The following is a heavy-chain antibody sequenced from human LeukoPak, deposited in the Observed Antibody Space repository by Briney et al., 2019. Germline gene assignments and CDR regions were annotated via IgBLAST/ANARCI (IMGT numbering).Heavy chain of an antibody. J-gene: IGHJ4*02. CDR3: ARDSFKGIVVVVAATSHFDY. V-gene: IGHV3-30*03. Sequence: GSLRLSCAASGFTFSSYAMHWVRPAPGKGLEWVAVISYDGSNKYYADSVKGRFTISRDNSKNTLYLQMNSLRAEDTAVYYCARDSFKGIVVVVAATSHFDYWGQGTLVTVSS. CDR2: ISYDGSNK. CDR1: GFTFSSYA. D-gene: IGHD2-15*01.